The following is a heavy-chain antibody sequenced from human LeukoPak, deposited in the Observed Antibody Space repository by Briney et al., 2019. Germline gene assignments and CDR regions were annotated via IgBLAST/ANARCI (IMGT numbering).Heavy chain of an antibody. Sequence: GGSLRLSCAASGFTFSDYYMSWIRQAPGKGLEWVSNISSSGSTIYYADSVKGRFTISRDNAKNSLYLQMNSLRSEDTAVYYCARVPNSSSWYYPDLNWFDPWGQGTLVTVSS. CDR3: ARVPNSSSWYYPDLNWFDP. CDR1: GFTFSDYY. V-gene: IGHV3-11*01. D-gene: IGHD6-13*01. CDR2: ISSSGSTI. J-gene: IGHJ5*02.